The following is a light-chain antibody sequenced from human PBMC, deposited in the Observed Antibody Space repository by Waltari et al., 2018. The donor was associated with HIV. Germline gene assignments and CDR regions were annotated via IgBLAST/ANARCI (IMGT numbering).Light chain of an antibody. V-gene: IGLV1-47*01. CDR1: SANIGNT. Sequence: QSVLTQPPSASGAPGQRVTISCSGSSANIGNTVYWYQQLPGTAPKVLIYRDNQGPSGGPDRFSGSRSGTSASLDVSGLRSEDEANYICAAWDDILSGWVFGGGTKLTVL. J-gene: IGLJ3*02. CDR3: AAWDDILSGWV. CDR2: RDN.